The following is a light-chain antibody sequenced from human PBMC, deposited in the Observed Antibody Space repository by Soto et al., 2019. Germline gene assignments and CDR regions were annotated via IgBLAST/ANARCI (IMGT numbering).Light chain of an antibody. J-gene: IGKJ2*01. CDR2: GAS. Sequence: EIVLTQSPGTLSLSPGERATLSCRASQSVSSSYLAWYQQKPGQAPRLLIYGASSRATGIPDRFSGSGSGTDCTLTISRLEPEDFAVYYCQHYGRSAYTFGQGTTLEIK. CDR1: QSVSSSY. V-gene: IGKV3-20*01. CDR3: QHYGRSAYT.